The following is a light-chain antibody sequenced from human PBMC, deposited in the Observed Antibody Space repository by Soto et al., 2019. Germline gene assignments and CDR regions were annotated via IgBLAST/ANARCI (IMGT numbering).Light chain of an antibody. CDR1: RSNIGGNN. CDR3: AAWDDTLNGQV. J-gene: IGLJ3*02. Sequence: QSVLTQPPSASGTPGQRVSISCSGTRSNIGGNNEYWYQQHPGTAPKLLIQRNNKRPPWVPHRFSGSKTGRSVSLAISGLRSEEEATYYCAAWDDTLNGQVFGGGTQLTVL. V-gene: IGLV1-47*01. CDR2: RNN.